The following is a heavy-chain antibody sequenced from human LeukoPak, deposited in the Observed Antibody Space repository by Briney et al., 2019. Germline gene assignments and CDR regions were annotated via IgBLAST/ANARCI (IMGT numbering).Heavy chain of an antibody. D-gene: IGHD2-8*01. CDR1: GDSFSAYY. J-gene: IGHJ6*03. CDR3: AIHTNVDISSFMDV. Sequence: SETLSLTCTVSGDSFSAYYWSWIRQPPGRGLEWIGYIYSSGNTNYNPSLKSRVTISVGTSKKQHSLRLTSVTGADTAVYYCAIHTNVDISSFMDVWGKGTTVTVSS. CDR2: IYSSGNT. V-gene: IGHV4-4*09.